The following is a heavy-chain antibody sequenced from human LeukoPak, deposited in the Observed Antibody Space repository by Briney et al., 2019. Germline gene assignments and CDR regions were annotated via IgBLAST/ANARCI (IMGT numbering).Heavy chain of an antibody. J-gene: IGHJ3*02. Sequence: GGSLRLSCAASGFTFSDYYMSWIRQAPGKGLEWVSYISSSGSTIYYADSVKGRFTISRDNAKNSLYLQMNSLRAEDTAVYYCARGRRRVLMIVVVSDAFDIWGQGTMVTVSS. D-gene: IGHD3-22*01. CDR2: ISSSGSTI. CDR1: GFTFSDYY. V-gene: IGHV3-11*04. CDR3: ARGRRRVLMIVVVSDAFDI.